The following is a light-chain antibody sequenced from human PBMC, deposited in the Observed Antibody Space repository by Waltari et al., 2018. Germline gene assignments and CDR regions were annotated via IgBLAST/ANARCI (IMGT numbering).Light chain of an antibody. J-gene: IGLJ3*02. Sequence: QPVLTQSSSASASLGSLVKLTCTLSSGHRSYIIAWHQQQPGKAPRYLMKLEGSGSYNKGSGVPDRFSGSSSGADRYLTISNLQSEDEADYYCETWDSNTRVFGGGTKLTVL. CDR3: ETWDSNTRV. CDR2: LEGSGSY. V-gene: IGLV4-60*03. CDR1: SGHRSYI.